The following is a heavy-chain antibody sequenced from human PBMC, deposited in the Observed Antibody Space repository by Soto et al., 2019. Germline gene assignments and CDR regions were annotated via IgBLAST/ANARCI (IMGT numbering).Heavy chain of an antibody. Sequence: PSETLSLTCTVSGGSISSYYWSWIRQPPGKGLEWIGYIYYSGSTNYNPSLKGRVTISVDTSKNQFSLKLSSVTAADTAVYYCARVYSGYAGDLDIWGQGTMVTVSS. J-gene: IGHJ3*02. CDR1: GGSISSYY. CDR3: ARVYSGYAGDLDI. D-gene: IGHD5-12*01. CDR2: IYYSGST. V-gene: IGHV4-59*01.